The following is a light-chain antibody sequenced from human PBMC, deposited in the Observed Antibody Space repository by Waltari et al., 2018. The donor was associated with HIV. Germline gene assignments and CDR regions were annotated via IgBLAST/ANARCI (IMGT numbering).Light chain of an antibody. Sequence: QSVLTQPPSVSGAPGQRVTISCNGTRSNIGAGYDVHWYQHFPGAAPQVLIDTNRPRPSRVPDRFSGSESGSSASLAISGLQAEDEADYYCQSYDSSLSGSVFGGGTKLTVL. CDR1: RSNIGAGYD. CDR2: TNR. J-gene: IGLJ2*01. V-gene: IGLV1-40*01. CDR3: QSYDSSLSGSV.